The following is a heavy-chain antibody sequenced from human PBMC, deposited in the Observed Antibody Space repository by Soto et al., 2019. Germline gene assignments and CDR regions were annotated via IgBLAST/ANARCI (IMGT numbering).Heavy chain of an antibody. CDR3: ARGPLNCSSTSCYLFFPRDRYNWFDP. Sequence: PSETLSLTCAVYGGSFSGYYWSWIRQPPGKGLEWIGEINHSGSTNYNPSLKSRVTISVDTSKNQFSLKLSSVTAADTAVYYCARGPLNCSSTSCYLFFPRDRYNWFDPWGQGTLVTVSS. V-gene: IGHV4-34*01. CDR1: GGSFSGYY. J-gene: IGHJ5*02. CDR2: INHSGST. D-gene: IGHD2-2*01.